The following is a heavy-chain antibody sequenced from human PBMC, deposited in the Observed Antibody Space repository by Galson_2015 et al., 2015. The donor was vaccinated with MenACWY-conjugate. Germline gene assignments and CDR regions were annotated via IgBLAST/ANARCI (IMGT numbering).Heavy chain of an antibody. V-gene: IGHV3-21*01. J-gene: IGHJ6*02. Sequence: SLRLSCAASGFTFSSYSMNWVRQAPGKGLEWVSSISSSSSYIYYADSVKGRFTISRDNAKNSLYLQMNSLRAEDTAVYYCAREGGGGGSYSVYYYGMDVWGQGTTVTVSS. CDR2: ISSSSSYI. CDR1: GFTFSSYS. D-gene: IGHD1-26*01. CDR3: AREGGGGGSYSVYYYGMDV.